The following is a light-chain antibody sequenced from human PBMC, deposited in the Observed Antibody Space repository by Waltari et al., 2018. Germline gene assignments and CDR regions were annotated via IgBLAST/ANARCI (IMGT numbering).Light chain of an antibody. V-gene: IGKV3-20*01. J-gene: IGKJ1*01. Sequence: EIVLTQSPGTLTLSPGEGAPPSCRASQSVSRSLAWYQQKPGQAPRLLIYDASTRATGIPDRFSGSGSGTDFSLTISRLEPEDFAVYYCQKYVSLPATFGQGTTVEIK. CDR3: QKYVSLPAT. CDR2: DAS. CDR1: QSVSRS.